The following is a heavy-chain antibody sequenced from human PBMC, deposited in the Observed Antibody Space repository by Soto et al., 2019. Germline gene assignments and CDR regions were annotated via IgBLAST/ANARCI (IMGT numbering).Heavy chain of an antibody. CDR1: GGSITSYY. CDR3: AREVYYYYYYMDV. V-gene: IGHV4-59*01. Sequence: SETLSLTCTVSGGSITSYYWSWIRQPPGKGLEWIGYIYYSGSTNYNPSLKSRVTISVDTSKNQFSLKLSPVTAADTAVYYCAREVYYYYYYMDVWGKGTTVTAP. J-gene: IGHJ6*03. CDR2: IYYSGST.